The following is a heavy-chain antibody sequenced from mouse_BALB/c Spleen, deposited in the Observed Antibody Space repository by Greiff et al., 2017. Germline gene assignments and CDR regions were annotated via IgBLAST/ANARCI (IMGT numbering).Heavy chain of an antibody. V-gene: IGHV1-62-2*01. CDR3: ARHEDYHYGSSYWYFDV. D-gene: IGHD1-1*01. Sequence: QVQLKESGAELVKPGASVKLSCKASGYTFTEYIIHWVKQRSGQGLEWIGWFYPGSGSIKYNEKFKDKATLTADKSSSTVYMELSRLTSEDSAVYFCARHEDYHYGSSYWYFDVWGAGTTVTVSS. CDR1: GYTFTEYI. J-gene: IGHJ1*01. CDR2: FYPGSGSI.